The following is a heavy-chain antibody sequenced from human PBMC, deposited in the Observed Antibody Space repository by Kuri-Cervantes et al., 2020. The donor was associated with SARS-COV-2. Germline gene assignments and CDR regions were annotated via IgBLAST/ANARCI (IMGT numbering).Heavy chain of an antibody. Sequence: GSLRLSCTVSGGSISSHYWSWIRQPPGKGLEWIGYIYYSGSTNYNPSLKSRVTISVDTSKNQFSLKLSSVTAADTAVYYCARFWEGYCSSTSCYTPRGFDYWGQGTLVTVSS. V-gene: IGHV4-59*11. CDR1: GGSISSHY. D-gene: IGHD2-2*02. CDR2: IYYSGST. CDR3: ARFWEGYCSSTSCYTPRGFDY. J-gene: IGHJ4*02.